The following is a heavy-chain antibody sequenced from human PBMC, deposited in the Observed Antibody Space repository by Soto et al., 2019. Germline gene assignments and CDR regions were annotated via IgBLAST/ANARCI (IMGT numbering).Heavy chain of an antibody. CDR3: ARVLGYYYGSGSFTYYYYYYGMDV. J-gene: IGHJ6*02. D-gene: IGHD3-10*01. CDR2: INHSGST. Sequence: SETLSLTCAVYGGSFSGYYWSWIRQPPGKGLEWIGEINHSGSTNYNPSLKGRVTISVDTSKNQFSLKLSSVTAADTAVYYCARVLGYYYGSGSFTYYYYYYGMDVWGQGTTVTVSS. V-gene: IGHV4-34*01. CDR1: GGSFSGYY.